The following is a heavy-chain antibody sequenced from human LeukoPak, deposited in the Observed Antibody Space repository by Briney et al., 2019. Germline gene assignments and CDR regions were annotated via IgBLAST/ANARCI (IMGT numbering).Heavy chain of an antibody. J-gene: IGHJ4*02. CDR3: ARDRYCSGNGCQDLGY. Sequence: PGGSLRLSCAASGFTFSRYWMHWVRQAPGKGLVWVSRININGSSTIYADSMKGRFTISRDNAKNTLYLQMNNLRADDTAVYYCARDRYCSGNGCQDLGYWGQGTLVTVSS. CDR2: ININGSST. CDR1: GFTFSRYW. D-gene: IGHD2-15*01. V-gene: IGHV3-74*01.